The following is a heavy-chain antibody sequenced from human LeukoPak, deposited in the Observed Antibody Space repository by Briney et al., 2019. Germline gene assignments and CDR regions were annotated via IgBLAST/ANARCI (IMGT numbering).Heavy chain of an antibody. Sequence: SETLSLTCTVSGGSIGGIISYWGWIRQPPGKGPECIGSISYSGNTYYNPSLKSRVTISVDTSKNQFSLKLSSVTAADTAVYYCARRVSYYYGSGKGYYFDYWGQGTLVTVSS. CDR3: ARRVSYYYGSGKGYYFDY. CDR1: GGSIGGIISY. V-gene: IGHV4-39*07. J-gene: IGHJ4*02. CDR2: ISYSGNT. D-gene: IGHD3-10*01.